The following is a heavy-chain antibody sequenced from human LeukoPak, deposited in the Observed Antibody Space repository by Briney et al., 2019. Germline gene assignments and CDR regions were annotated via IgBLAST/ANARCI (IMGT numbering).Heavy chain of an antibody. V-gene: IGHV3-30*04. J-gene: IGHJ4*02. Sequence: PGRSLRLSCAASGFTFNNYAMHWVRQAPGKGLEWVAVISYDGSNKYYADSVKGRFTISRDNSKNMLYLQMNSLRAEDTAVYYCARDPLRERQTGCFDYWGQGTLVTVFS. CDR2: ISYDGSNK. D-gene: IGHD4-17*01. CDR1: GFTFNNYA. CDR3: ARDPLRERQTGCFDY.